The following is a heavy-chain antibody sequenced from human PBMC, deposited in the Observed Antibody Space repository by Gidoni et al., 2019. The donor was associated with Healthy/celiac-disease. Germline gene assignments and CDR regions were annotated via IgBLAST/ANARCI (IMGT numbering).Heavy chain of an antibody. CDR2: INWNGGST. CDR1: GFTFVDYS. CDR3: ARELGYDYVWGSYRSGDAFDI. Sequence: EVQLVESGGGVVRPGGSLRLSCAASGFTFVDYSMIWVRQAPGKGLEWVSGINWNGGSTGYADSVKGRFTISRDNAKNSLYLQMNSLRAEDTALYHCARELGYDYVWGSYRSGDAFDIWGQGTMVTVSS. J-gene: IGHJ3*02. V-gene: IGHV3-20*01. D-gene: IGHD3-16*02.